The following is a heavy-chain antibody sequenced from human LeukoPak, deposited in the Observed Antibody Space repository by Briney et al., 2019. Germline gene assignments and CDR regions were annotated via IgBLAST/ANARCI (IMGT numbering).Heavy chain of an antibody. CDR1: GGSISSGGYS. J-gene: IGHJ4*02. Sequence: PSQTLSLTCGVSGGSISSGGYSGSWIRQPPGKGLEWIGYIYHSGSTYYNPSLKSRVTISVDRSKNQFSLKLSSVTAADTAVYYCARGVYYCGNGYYFDYWGQGTLVTVSS. CDR3: ARGVYYCGNGYYFDY. V-gene: IGHV4-30-2*01. CDR2: IYHSGST. D-gene: IGHD4-23*01.